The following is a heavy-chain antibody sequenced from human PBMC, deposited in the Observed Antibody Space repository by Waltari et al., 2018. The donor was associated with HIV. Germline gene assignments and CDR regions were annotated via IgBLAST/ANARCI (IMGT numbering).Heavy chain of an antibody. J-gene: IGHJ4*02. Sequence: QVQLQESGPGLVKPSQTLSLTCTVSGGSISSGSYYWSWIRQPAGKGLEWIGRIYTSGMTNYNPAHKSRVTISVDTSKNQCSLKLSSVTAADTAVYYCAREGSSGPYYFDYWGQGTLVTVSS. CDR1: GGSISSGSYY. V-gene: IGHV4-61*02. CDR3: AREGSSGPYYFDY. D-gene: IGHD3-22*01. CDR2: IYTSGMT.